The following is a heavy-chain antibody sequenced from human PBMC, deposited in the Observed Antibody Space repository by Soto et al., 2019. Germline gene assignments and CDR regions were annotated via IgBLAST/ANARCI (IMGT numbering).Heavy chain of an antibody. J-gene: IGHJ4*02. CDR1: GFTFSVYG. D-gene: IGHD3-10*01. Sequence: QVQLVESGGGVVQPGRSLRLSCAASGFTFSVYGMHWVRQSPGKGLECVAVIWNDGSTKYYADSVKGRFTISRDNSMNMLYLQRNSLRAEYTGVYYCVRGIKVERGRDRVGYWGQGTLGTVSS. V-gene: IGHV3-33*01. CDR2: IWNDGSTK. CDR3: VRGIKVERGRDRVGY.